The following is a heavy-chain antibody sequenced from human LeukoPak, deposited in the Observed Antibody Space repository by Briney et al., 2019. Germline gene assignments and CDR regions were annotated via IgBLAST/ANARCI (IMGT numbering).Heavy chain of an antibody. Sequence: SETLSLTCAVYGGSFSGYNWSWIRQPPGKGLEWIGKINHSGSTNYNPSLKSRVTISVDTSKNQFSLKLSSVTAADTAVYYCARRFITISVPNAFDIWGQGTMVTVSS. CDR2: INHSGST. CDR1: GGSFSGYN. CDR3: ARRFITISVPNAFDI. D-gene: IGHD3-3*01. J-gene: IGHJ3*02. V-gene: IGHV4-34*01.